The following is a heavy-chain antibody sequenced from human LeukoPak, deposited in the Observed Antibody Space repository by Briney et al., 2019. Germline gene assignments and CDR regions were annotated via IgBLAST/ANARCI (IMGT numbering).Heavy chain of an antibody. D-gene: IGHD6-19*01. CDR2: IHSDVNTK. CDR1: GFSFSSFG. V-gene: IGHV3-30*12. Sequence: GGSLRLSCAASGFSFSSFGMHWVRQAPGKGLEWVAYIHSDVNTKYYADSVKGRFTISRDNSKNSLSLQMNSLRADDTAVYYCARAGTAVRLGMGFDSWGQGTLVTVSS. CDR3: ARAGTAVRLGMGFDS. J-gene: IGHJ4*02.